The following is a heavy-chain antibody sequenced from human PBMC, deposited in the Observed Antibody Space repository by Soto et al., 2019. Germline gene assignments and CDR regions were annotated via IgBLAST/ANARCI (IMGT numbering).Heavy chain of an antibody. V-gene: IGHV4-4*02. Sequence: SETLSLTCAVSGGSFTSNNWWTWVRQPPGQGLEWIGEIYRTGSTNYNPSLKSRVTISLDKSENQFSLKVTSLTAADTAVYYCASRDPGTSVDYWGQGTLVTVSP. CDR1: GGSFTSNNW. CDR2: IYRTGST. D-gene: IGHD1-7*01. CDR3: ASRDPGTSVDY. J-gene: IGHJ4*02.